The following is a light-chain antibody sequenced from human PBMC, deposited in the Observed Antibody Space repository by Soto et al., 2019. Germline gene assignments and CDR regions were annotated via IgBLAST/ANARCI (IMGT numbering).Light chain of an antibody. J-gene: IGKJ1*01. CDR2: GAS. Sequence: EIVLTQSPGTLSLSPGERATLSCRASQSFRNNYLAWYQQKPGQAPRLLIYGASDRATGIPDTFSGSGSGTDFTLTISRLESEDLAVYYCHQYKIWPSWTFGQGTKVDIK. V-gene: IGKV3-20*01. CDR3: HQYKIWPSWT. CDR1: QSFRNNY.